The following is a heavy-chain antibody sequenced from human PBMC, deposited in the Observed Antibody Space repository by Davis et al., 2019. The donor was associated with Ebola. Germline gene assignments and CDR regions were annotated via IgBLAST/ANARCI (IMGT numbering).Heavy chain of an antibody. Sequence: ASVKVSCKASGYTFTSHYMYWVRQAPGQGLEWMGIINPRGGSTSYAQKFQGRVTMTRDPSTSTVYMELSSLRSEDTAVYYCARGGITIFGVVTTGSRWFDPWGQGTLVTVSS. CDR3: ARGGITIFGVVTTGSRWFDP. V-gene: IGHV1-46*01. CDR2: INPRGGST. D-gene: IGHD3-3*01. CDR1: GYTFTSHY. J-gene: IGHJ5*02.